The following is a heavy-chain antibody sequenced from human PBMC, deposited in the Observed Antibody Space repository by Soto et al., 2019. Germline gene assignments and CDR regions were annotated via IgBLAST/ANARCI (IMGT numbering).Heavy chain of an antibody. CDR3: ARDGTRTLSTGGSINNKKNWFDT. D-gene: IGHD2-2*01. CDR1: GYSFTGYY. V-gene: IGHV1-2*02. CDR2: INPNSGGT. Sequence: ASVKVSCKSSGYSFTGYYMHWVRQAPGQGLEWMGWINPNSGGTNYAQKFQGRVTMTRDTSISTAYMELSRLRSDDTAVYYCARDGTRTLSTGGSINNKKNWFDTWGQGTLVTVSS. J-gene: IGHJ5*02.